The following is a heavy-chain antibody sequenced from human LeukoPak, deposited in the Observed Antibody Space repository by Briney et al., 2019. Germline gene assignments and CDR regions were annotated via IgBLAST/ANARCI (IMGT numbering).Heavy chain of an antibody. V-gene: IGHV3-7*01. D-gene: IGHD1-26*01. CDR1: GFTFSNYW. Sequence: GGSLRLSCVASGFTFSNYWMSWVRQAPGKGLEWVANIKQDGSEKYYVDSVKGRFTISRDNAKNSLYLQMNSLRAEDTAVYYCARDSVVGGTKREYYFDYWGQGTLVTVSS. J-gene: IGHJ4*02. CDR3: ARDSVVGGTKREYYFDY. CDR2: IKQDGSEK.